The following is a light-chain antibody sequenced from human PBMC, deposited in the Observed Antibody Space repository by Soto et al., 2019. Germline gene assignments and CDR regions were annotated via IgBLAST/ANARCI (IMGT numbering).Light chain of an antibody. CDR1: QSINSW. Sequence: DLQMTQSPSTLSASVGDRVTITCRTSQSINSWLAWYQQKPGRAPKLLIYDASSLESGVPSRFSGTVSGTDFTLTISRLEPEDFAVYYCQQYGSSPITFGQGTRLEIK. CDR3: QQYGSSPIT. J-gene: IGKJ5*01. V-gene: IGKV1-5*01. CDR2: DAS.